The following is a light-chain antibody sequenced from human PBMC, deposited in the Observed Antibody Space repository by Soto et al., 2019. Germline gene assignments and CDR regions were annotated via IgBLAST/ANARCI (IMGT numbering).Light chain of an antibody. Sequence: EIVMTQSPATLSVSPGERATLSCRASQSVSSNLAWYQQKPGQAPRLLIYGASTRATGIPARFSGSGSGTEFTLTISSLLSEDFALYYCQQYNYWVPITFGQGTRLEIK. J-gene: IGKJ5*01. CDR3: QQYNYWVPIT. CDR2: GAS. CDR1: QSVSSN. V-gene: IGKV3-15*01.